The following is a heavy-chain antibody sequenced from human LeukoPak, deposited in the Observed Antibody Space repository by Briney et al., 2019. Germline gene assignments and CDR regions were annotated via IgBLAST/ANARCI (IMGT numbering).Heavy chain of an antibody. V-gene: IGHV4-39*07. J-gene: IGHJ4*02. CDR1: GGSINTSPYY. CDR3: VRVRTGSISDH. D-gene: IGHD2-8*02. Sequence: SETLSLTCTVSGGSINTSPYYWGWVRQPPEKGQEWLGSISYSGTAYYNPSLRSRVTVSRDTSKNQFSLNLNSVTAADTAVYYCVRVRTGSISDHWGQGILVIVSS. CDR2: ISYSGTA.